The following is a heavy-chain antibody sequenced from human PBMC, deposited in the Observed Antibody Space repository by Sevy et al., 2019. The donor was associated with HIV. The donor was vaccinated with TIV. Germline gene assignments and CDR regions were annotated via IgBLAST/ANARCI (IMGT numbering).Heavy chain of an antibody. CDR2: ISAYNGNT. Sequence: ASVKVSCKASGYTFTSYGISWVRQAPGQGLEWMGWISAYNGNTNYAQKLQGRVTMTTDTSTSTAYMELRSLRSDDTAVYYCARLQTYYYDSSGYGDFDYWGQGTLVTVSS. D-gene: IGHD3-22*01. CDR3: ARLQTYYYDSSGYGDFDY. J-gene: IGHJ4*02. V-gene: IGHV1-18*01. CDR1: GYTFTSYG.